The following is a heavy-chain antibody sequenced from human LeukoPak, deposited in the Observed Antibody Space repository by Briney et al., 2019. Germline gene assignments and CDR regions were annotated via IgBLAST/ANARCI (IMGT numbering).Heavy chain of an antibody. CDR1: GFNFDDYT. J-gene: IGHJ4*02. CDR3: AKKGVAVTSTGSYFDY. D-gene: IGHD6-19*01. V-gene: IGHV3-43*01. Sequence: GGSLRLSRAASGFNFDDYTMHWVRQPPGKGLEWVSLISWDGSTTYYADSVKGRFTISRDNSKDSLYLQMNSLRTEDTAFYYCAKKGVAVTSTGSYFDYWGQGTLITVSS. CDR2: ISWDGSTT.